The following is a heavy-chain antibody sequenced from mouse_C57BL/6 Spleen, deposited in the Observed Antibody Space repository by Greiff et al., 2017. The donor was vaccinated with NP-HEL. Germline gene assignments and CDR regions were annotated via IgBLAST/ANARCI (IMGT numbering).Heavy chain of an antibody. D-gene: IGHD3-2*02. CDR2: IDPSDSYT. CDR1: GYTFTSYW. J-gene: IGHJ3*01. CDR3: AIDSSGYTWFAY. V-gene: IGHV1-69*01. Sequence: QVHVKQPGAELVMPGASVKLSCKASGYTFTSYWMHWVKQRPGQGLEWIGEIDPSDSYTNYNQKFKGKSTLTVDKSSSTAYMQLSSLTSEDSAVYYCAIDSSGYTWFAYWGQGTLVTVSA.